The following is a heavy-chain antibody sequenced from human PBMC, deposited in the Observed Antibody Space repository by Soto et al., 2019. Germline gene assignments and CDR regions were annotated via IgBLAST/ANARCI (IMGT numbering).Heavy chain of an antibody. Sequence: PSETLSLTCTVSGGSISSYYWNWIRQPPGKGLEWIGYIYYSGSTNYNPSLKSRVTISVDTSKNQFSLKLSSVTAADTAVYYCAREVVDYSYFDSWGQGTLVTVSS. CDR1: GGSISSYY. CDR3: AREVVDYSYFDS. J-gene: IGHJ4*02. D-gene: IGHD3-16*01. V-gene: IGHV4-59*12. CDR2: IYYSGST.